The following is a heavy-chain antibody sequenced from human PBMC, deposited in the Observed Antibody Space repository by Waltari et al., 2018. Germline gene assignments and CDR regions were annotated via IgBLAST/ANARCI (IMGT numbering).Heavy chain of an antibody. Sequence: QVQLVQSGAEVKKPGASVKVSCKASGYTFTSYCISWVRQAPGQGLEWMGWISAYNGNTNYAQKLQGRVTMTTDTSTSTAYMELRSLRSDDTAVYYCARALFRWGAATRGFDYWGQGTLVTVSS. CDR2: ISAYNGNT. J-gene: IGHJ4*02. CDR1: GYTFTSYC. CDR3: ARALFRWGAATRGFDY. D-gene: IGHD1-26*01. V-gene: IGHV1-18*04.